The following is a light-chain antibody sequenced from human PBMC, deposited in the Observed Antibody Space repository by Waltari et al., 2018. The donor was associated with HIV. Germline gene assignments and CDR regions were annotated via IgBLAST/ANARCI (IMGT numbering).Light chain of an antibody. V-gene: IGKV1-5*03. Sequence: DIQVTQSPSILSASVGKRVTLTCRTSQDIENWLAWYQHKPGLAPKLLIYQASTLQRGVPSRFVGKGSGTQFTLVISVVQPDDFAIYYCQQYNGQSYTFGQGTRL. CDR1: QDIENW. CDR2: QAS. CDR3: QQYNGQSYT. J-gene: IGKJ2*01.